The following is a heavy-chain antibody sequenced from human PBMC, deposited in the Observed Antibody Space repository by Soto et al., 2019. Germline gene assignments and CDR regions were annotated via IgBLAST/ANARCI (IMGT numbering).Heavy chain of an antibody. CDR3: ARDPYTGSLYSYNWFDP. Sequence: QPGGSLRRSCAASGFTFSSYSMNWVRQAPGKGLEWVSYISSSSSTIYYADSVKGRFTISRDNAKNSLYLQMNSLRDEDTAVYYCARDPYTGSLYSYNWFDPWGQGTLVTVSS. J-gene: IGHJ5*02. CDR1: GFTFSSYS. V-gene: IGHV3-48*02. CDR2: ISSSSSTI. D-gene: IGHD1-26*01.